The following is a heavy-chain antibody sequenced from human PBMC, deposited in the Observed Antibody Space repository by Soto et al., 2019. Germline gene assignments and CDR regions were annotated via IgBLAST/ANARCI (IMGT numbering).Heavy chain of an antibody. CDR2: IISIFGTA. V-gene: IGHV1-69*13. J-gene: IGHJ6*02. CDR3: ARGPVGDIVVVPDAPRYGMDV. Sequence: SVKVSCKASGGTFSSYAISWVRQAPGQGLEWMGGIISIFGTANYAQKFQGRVTITADESTSTAYMELSSLRSGDTAVYYCARGPVGDIVVVPDAPRYGMDVWGQGTTVTVSS. CDR1: GGTFSSYA. D-gene: IGHD2-2*01.